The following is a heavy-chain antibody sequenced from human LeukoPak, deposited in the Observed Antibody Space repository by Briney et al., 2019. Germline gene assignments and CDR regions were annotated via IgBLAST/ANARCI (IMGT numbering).Heavy chain of an antibody. CDR1: GFTFSSYW. CDR2: INSDGSST. Sequence: GGSLRLSCAASGFTFSSYWMHWVRQAPGKGLVWVSRINSDGSSTSYADSVKGRFTVSRDNAKNTLYLQMNSLRAEDTAVYYCARDYYYYGMDVWGQGTTVTVSS. V-gene: IGHV3-74*01. J-gene: IGHJ6*02. CDR3: ARDYYYYGMDV.